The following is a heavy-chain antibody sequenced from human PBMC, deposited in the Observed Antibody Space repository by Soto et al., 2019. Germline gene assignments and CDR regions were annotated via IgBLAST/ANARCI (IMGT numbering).Heavy chain of an antibody. D-gene: IGHD1-1*01. J-gene: IGHJ6*03. CDR2: TYYESKWYY. Sequence: SQTLSLTCDISGDSVSSNSAGWNWIRQTSSRGLEWLGRTYYESKWYYTYAASVKSRITVSPDTSKNQFSLQLTSVTPEDTAVYYCARGSWDDVSGHYYMDVWDKGTTVTVSS. CDR1: GDSVSSNSAG. V-gene: IGHV6-1*01. CDR3: ARGSWDDVSGHYYMDV.